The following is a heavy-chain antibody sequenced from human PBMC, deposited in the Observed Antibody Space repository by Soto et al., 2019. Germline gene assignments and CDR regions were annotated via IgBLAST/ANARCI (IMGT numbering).Heavy chain of an antibody. Sequence: EVQVLESGGGLVQPGGYLRISCAASGFTFSSYAMSWVRQAPGKGLEWVSTISNSGVSTYYADSVKGRLTISRDNSKNTLSLQFNSLRAEDTAVYYCAKCWGSGGAQYFDPWGQGTLVTGSS. CDR2: ISNSGVST. J-gene: IGHJ4*02. CDR1: GFTFSSYA. CDR3: AKCWGSGGAQYFDP. V-gene: IGHV3-23*01. D-gene: IGHD6-25*01.